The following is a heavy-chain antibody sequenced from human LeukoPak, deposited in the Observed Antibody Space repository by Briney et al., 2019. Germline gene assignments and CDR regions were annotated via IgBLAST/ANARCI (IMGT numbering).Heavy chain of an antibody. CDR1: GFTFSSYA. J-gene: IGHJ3*02. CDR2: ISGSGGST. V-gene: IGHV3-23*01. Sequence: PGGSLRLSCAASGFTFSSYAMSWVRQAPGKGREWVSAISGSGGSTYYAASVKGRFTISRDNSKNTLYLQMNSLRAEDTGVYYCAKSDRQWLVRGYAFDIWGQGTMVTVSS. D-gene: IGHD6-19*01. CDR3: AKSDRQWLVRGYAFDI.